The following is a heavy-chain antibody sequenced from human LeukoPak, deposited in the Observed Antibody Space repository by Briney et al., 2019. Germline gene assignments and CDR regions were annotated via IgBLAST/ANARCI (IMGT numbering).Heavy chain of an antibody. J-gene: IGHJ4*02. V-gene: IGHV3-23*01. CDR3: AKDANYYDSSGYFIPFDY. D-gene: IGHD3-22*01. Sequence: PGGSRRLSCSASGFTFSRFAMTWVCQVPGRGLEWVSTISGNGHQTYYADSVKGRFSVSRDNSKNILYLQMDSLRADDSALYYCAKDANYYDSSGYFIPFDYWGQGTLVTVSS. CDR2: ISGNGHQT. CDR1: GFTFSRFA.